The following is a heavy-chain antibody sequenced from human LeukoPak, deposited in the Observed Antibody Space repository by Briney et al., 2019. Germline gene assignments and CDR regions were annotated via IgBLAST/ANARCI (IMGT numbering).Heavy chain of an antibody. D-gene: IGHD4-17*01. CDR2: IYYSGSS. CDR1: GVSISSDY. V-gene: IGHV4-59*08. Sequence: PSETLSLTCTASGVSISSDYRSWIRLPPGKGLEWIGYIYYSGSSNYNPSLKSRVTMSVDTSKNQFSLKLTSVTAADTAVYYCARRLRQNLFDPWGQGTLVTVPS. J-gene: IGHJ5*02. CDR3: ARRLRQNLFDP.